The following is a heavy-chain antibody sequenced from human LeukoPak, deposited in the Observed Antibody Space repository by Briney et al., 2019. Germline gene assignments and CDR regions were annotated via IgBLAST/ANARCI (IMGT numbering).Heavy chain of an antibody. D-gene: IGHD3-22*01. CDR2: INHSGST. V-gene: IGHV4-34*01. CDR3: ARGPSVRYYAGSGYYYFDY. Sequence: SETLSLTCAVYGGSFSGYYWTWIRQSPGKGLEWIGEINHSGSTNYNPSLKSRVTISLDTSTDQFPLKLSSVTAADTALYFCARGPSVRYYAGSGYYYFDYWGQGTLVTVSS. CDR1: GGSFSGYY. J-gene: IGHJ4*02.